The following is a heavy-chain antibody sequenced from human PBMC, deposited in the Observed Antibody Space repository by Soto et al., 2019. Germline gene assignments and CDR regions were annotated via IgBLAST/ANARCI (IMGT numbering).Heavy chain of an antibody. J-gene: IGHJ4*02. Sequence: ESGGGVVQPGGSLRLSCSTSGFTFSSHSMHWFRQAPGRGLEWVAVISSDGGPQFYADSVRGRFTISRDNSKNTLYLQMNSLRDEDTALYYCAREVVTTQWFFDNWGQGILVAVSS. CDR2: ISSDGGPQ. CDR3: AREVVTTQWFFDN. V-gene: IGHV3-30-3*01. D-gene: IGHD2-8*01. CDR1: GFTFSSHS.